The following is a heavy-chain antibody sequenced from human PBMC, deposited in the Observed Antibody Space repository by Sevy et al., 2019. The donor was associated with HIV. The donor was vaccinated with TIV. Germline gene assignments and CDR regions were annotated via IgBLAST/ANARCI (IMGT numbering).Heavy chain of an antibody. CDR1: GFIFSSYS. Sequence: GGSLRLSCAVSGFIFSSYSMNWVRQAPGKGLEWVSFIGTSGTYIYYADSVKGRFTIPRDNAKNSLYLQMNRLRAEDTAVYYCARSYSTSWYSSFDYWGQGTPVTVSS. J-gene: IGHJ4*02. CDR2: IGTSGTYI. V-gene: IGHV3-21*01. CDR3: ARSYSTSWYSSFDY. D-gene: IGHD6-13*01.